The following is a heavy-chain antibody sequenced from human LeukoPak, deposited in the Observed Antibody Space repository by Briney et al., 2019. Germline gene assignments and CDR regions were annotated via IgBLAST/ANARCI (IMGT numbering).Heavy chain of an antibody. CDR3: AKGYYDSSGYYFDD. D-gene: IGHD3-22*01. V-gene: IGHV3-23*01. CDR1: GFTFSNSA. Sequence: PGGSLRLSCAASGFTFSNSAMSWVRQAPGKGLEWVSAVTGSGGSTYYADSVKGRFTISRDNSKNTLYLQMNSLRAEDTAVYYCAKGYYDSSGYYFDDWGQGTLVTVSS. J-gene: IGHJ4*02. CDR2: VTGSGGST.